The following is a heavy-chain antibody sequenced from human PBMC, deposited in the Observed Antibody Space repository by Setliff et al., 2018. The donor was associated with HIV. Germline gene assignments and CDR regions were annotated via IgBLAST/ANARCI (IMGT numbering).Heavy chain of an antibody. J-gene: IGHJ2*01. V-gene: IGHV5-51*01. CDR1: DYTFTSYW. CDR3: ARNYGEPDWHFDL. Sequence: PGESLKISCRASDYTFTSYWIAWVRQRPGKGLEWMGIIYPGDFDTRYSPSFEGQVVISADKSISTAYLHWNNLRASDTAIDYCARNYGEPDWHFDLWGRGTLVTVSS. CDR2: IYPGDFDT. D-gene: IGHD4-17*01.